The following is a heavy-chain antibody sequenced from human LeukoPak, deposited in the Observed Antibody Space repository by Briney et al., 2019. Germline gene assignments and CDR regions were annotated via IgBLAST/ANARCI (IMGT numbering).Heavy chain of an antibody. CDR3: AKDNGRAPYTYDTSGYYDY. J-gene: IGHJ4*02. CDR2: ITGSGGST. CDR1: GFTFSSYG. Sequence: GGSLRLSCAASGFTFSSYGMSWVRQAPGKGLEWVSTITGSGGSTYYADSVKGRFTISRDTPKNTLYLQMNSLRAEDTALYYCAKDNGRAPYTYDTSGYYDYWGQGTLVTVSS. V-gene: IGHV3-23*01. D-gene: IGHD3-22*01.